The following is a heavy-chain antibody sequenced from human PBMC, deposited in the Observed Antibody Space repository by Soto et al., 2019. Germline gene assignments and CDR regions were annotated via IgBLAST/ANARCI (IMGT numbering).Heavy chain of an antibody. CDR3: ARGAGSYFRRVVGAFDI. J-gene: IGHJ3*02. D-gene: IGHD3-10*01. V-gene: IGHV3-7*04. CDR1: GFTFSSYW. Sequence: GGSLRLSCAASGFTFSSYWMTWVRQAPAQGLEWVANIKQDGSEKYHVDSVKGRFTISRDNAKNSLYLQMNSLRAEDTAVYYCARGAGSYFRRVVGAFDIWGQGTMVTVSS. CDR2: IKQDGSEK.